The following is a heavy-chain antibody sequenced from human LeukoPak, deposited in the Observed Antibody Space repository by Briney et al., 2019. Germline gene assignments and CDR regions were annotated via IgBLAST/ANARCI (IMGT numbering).Heavy chain of an antibody. Sequence: ASVKVSCKASGYTFTSYGISWVRQAPGQGLEWLGWVTPYSFNTNSAQKFQGRVNMTTDTSTSTAYMELRSLRSDDTAVYYCARSGNTAMVTPSDYWGQGTLVTVSS. V-gene: IGHV1-18*01. D-gene: IGHD5-18*01. CDR2: VTPYSFNT. CDR1: GYTFTSYG. CDR3: ARSGNTAMVTPSDY. J-gene: IGHJ4*02.